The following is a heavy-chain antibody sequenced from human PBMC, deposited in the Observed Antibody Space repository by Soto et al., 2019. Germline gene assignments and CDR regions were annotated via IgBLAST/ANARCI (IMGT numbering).Heavy chain of an antibody. CDR3: ARGFSRMITFGGVIVTPFAY. CDR1: GGSFSGYY. D-gene: IGHD3-16*02. V-gene: IGHV4-34*01. Sequence: QVQLQQWGAGLLKPSETLSLTCAVYGGSFSGYYWSWIRQPPGKGLEWIGEINHSGSTNYNPSLKSRVTISVDPSKNQFSLKLSSVTAADTAVYYCARGFSRMITFGGVIVTPFAYWGQGSLVTVSS. J-gene: IGHJ4*02. CDR2: INHSGST.